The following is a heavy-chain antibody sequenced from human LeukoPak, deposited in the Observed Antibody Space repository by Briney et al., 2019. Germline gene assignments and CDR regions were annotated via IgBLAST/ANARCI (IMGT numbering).Heavy chain of an antibody. CDR3: ARGLEMATINNWFDP. D-gene: IGHD5-24*01. CDR2: IYHSGST. Sequence: PSETLSLTCTVSGYSISSGYYWGWIRQPPGKGLEWIGSIYHSGSTYYNPSLKSRVTISVDTSKNQFSLKLSSVTAADTAVYYCARGLEMATINNWFDPWGQGTLVTVSS. J-gene: IGHJ5*02. V-gene: IGHV4-38-2*02. CDR1: GYSISSGYY.